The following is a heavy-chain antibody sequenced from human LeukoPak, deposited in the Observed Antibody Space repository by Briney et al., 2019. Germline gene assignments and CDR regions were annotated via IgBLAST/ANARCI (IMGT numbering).Heavy chain of an antibody. CDR3: ARALTYYYDT. CDR2: INSDGSST. V-gene: IGHV3-74*01. CDR1: GFTFSSYW. Sequence: GESLKISCAASGFTFSSYWMHWVRQAPGKGLVWVSRINSDGSSTSYANSVKGRFTISRDNAKNTLYLQMNSLRAEDTAVYYCARALTYYYDTWGQGTLVTVSS. D-gene: IGHD3-22*01. J-gene: IGHJ5*02.